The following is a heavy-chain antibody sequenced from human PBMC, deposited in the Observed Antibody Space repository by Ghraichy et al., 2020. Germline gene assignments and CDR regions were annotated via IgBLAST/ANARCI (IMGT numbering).Heavy chain of an antibody. D-gene: IGHD3-16*02. CDR2: IYYSGST. J-gene: IGHJ6*02. CDR3: ARINPYDYVWGSYRGYYYYGMDV. CDR1: GGSISSSSYY. Sequence: SETLSLTCTVSGGSISSSSYYWGWIRQPPGKGLEWIGSIYYSGSTYYNPSLKSRVTISVDTSKNQFSLKLSSVTAADTAVYYCARINPYDYVWGSYRGYYYYGMDVWGQGTTVTVSS. V-gene: IGHV4-39*01.